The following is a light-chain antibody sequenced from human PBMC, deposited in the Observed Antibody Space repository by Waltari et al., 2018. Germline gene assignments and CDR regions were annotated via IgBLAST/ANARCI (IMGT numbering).Light chain of an antibody. Sequence: QLVLTQSPSASASLGASVKLTCTLSSGHSSYPIAWHQQQPEKGPRYLMKLNSDGSHSKGDGIPDRCSGSSSGAERYLTISSLQSEDEADYYCQTWGTGIVVFGGGTKLTVL. CDR2: LNSDGSH. CDR3: QTWGTGIVV. J-gene: IGLJ2*01. CDR1: SGHSSYP. V-gene: IGLV4-69*01.